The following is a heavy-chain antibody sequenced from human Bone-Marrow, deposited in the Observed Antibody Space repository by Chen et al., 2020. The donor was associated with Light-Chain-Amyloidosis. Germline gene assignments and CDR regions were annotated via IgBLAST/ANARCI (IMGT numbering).Heavy chain of an antibody. CDR3: ARGRDYYDSSGYSYYFDY. CDR1: GGSISSGGYY. CDR2: IYSSGST. D-gene: IGHD3-22*01. J-gene: IGHJ4*02. V-gene: IGHV4-31*03. Sequence: QVQLQESGPGLVKPSQTLSLPCTVSGGSISSGGYYWSWIRQHPGKGLEWIGYIYSSGSTYYTPSLKSRVTISVDTSKNQFSLKLSSVTAADTAVYYCARGRDYYDSSGYSYYFDYWGQGTLVTVSS.